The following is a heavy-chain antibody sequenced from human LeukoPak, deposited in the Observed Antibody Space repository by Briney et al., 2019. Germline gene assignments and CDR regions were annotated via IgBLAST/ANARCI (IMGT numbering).Heavy chain of an antibody. CDR2: FDPEDGET. CDR3: AALTGYYVGMDV. CDR1: GYTLTELS. Sequence: ASVKVSCKVSGYTLTELSMHWVRQAPGKGLEWMGGFDPEDGETIYAQKFQGRVTMTEDTSTDTAYMELSSLRSEDTAVYYCAALTGYYVGMDVWGRGTTVTVSS. D-gene: IGHD3-9*01. V-gene: IGHV1-24*01. J-gene: IGHJ6*02.